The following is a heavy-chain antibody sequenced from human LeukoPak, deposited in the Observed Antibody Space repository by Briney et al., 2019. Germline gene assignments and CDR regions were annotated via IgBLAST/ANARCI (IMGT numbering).Heavy chain of an antibody. CDR1: GLTFRDYW. D-gene: IGHD2-8*02. CDR3: ATYTQHFWATGGTDY. CDR2: IDKDGSEK. Sequence: GGSLRLSCAVSGLTFRDYWMRWVRQAPGKGLEWVASIDKDGSEKRYVDSVKGRFTISRDNAKNSVYLQMTSLGAEDTAVYYCATYTQHFWATGGTDYWGLGTLVTVSS. V-gene: IGHV3-7*01. J-gene: IGHJ4*02.